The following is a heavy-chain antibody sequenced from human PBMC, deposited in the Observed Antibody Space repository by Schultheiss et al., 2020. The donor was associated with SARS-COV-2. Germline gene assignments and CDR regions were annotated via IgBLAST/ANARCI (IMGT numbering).Heavy chain of an antibody. V-gene: IGHV2-70*12. CDR2: IDWDDDK. CDR1: GFPLSTDAMC. J-gene: IGHJ3*02. Sequence: SGPTLVKPTQTLTLTCTFSGFPLSTDAMCVTCIRQPPGKALEWLTLIDWDDDKYYSTSLKTSLTMSKDTSKNQVVLTMTNVDPVDTATYYCAHEGRYPAVNDAFDILGQGTMVTVSS. CDR3: AHEGRYPAVNDAFDI. D-gene: IGHD3-16*02.